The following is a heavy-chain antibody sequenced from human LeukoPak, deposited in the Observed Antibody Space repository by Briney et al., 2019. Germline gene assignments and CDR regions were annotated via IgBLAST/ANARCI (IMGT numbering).Heavy chain of an antibody. CDR2: IIPILGIA. J-gene: IGHJ6*02. CDR3: ARGSYYDTLYYYYGMDV. Sequence: ASVKVSCKASGGTFSSYAISWVRQAPGQGLEWMGRIIPILGIANYAQKFQGRVTITADKSTSTAYMELSSLRSEDTAVYYCARGSYYDTLYYYYGMDVWGQGTTVTVSS. D-gene: IGHD3-9*01. V-gene: IGHV1-69*04. CDR1: GGTFSSYA.